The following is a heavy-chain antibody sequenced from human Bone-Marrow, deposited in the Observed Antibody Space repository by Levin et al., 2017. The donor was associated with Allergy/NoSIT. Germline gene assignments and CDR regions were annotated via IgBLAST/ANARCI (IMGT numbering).Heavy chain of an antibody. CDR2: FYHSGST. Sequence: SETLSLTCAISGGSVSDNNWWSWIRQPPGKGLEWIGEFYHSGSTNYNPSLMSRVTISADKSKNQLSLKLTSVTAADTAVYYCATFDSSNWYDGPWGQGTLVTVSS. J-gene: IGHJ5*02. CDR3: ATFDSSNWYDGP. V-gene: IGHV4-4*02. CDR1: GGSVSDNNW. D-gene: IGHD6-13*01.